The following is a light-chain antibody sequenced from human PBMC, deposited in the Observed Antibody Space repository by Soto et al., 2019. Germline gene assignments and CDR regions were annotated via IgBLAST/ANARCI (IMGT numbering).Light chain of an antibody. V-gene: IGLV4-69*01. J-gene: IGLJ3*02. CDR1: SGHNSYA. CDR3: QTWSTGIWV. Sequence: QPVLTQSPSASASLGASVKLTCTLSSGHNSYAIAWHQQQPEKGPRYLMKLNSDGSHSKGDGIPDRFSGSSSGAERYLTISSLQSEDEADYYCQTWSTGIWVFGGGTKLTVL. CDR2: LNSDGSH.